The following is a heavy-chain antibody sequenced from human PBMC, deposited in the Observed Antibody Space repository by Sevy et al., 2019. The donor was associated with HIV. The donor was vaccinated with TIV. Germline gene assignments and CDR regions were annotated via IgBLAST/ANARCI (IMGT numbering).Heavy chain of an antibody. D-gene: IGHD2-8*01. CDR1: GFTPSTYG. Sequence: GGSLRLSCAASGFTPSTYGMHWVRQAAGKGLEWVAVIGYDGSNKYYGDSVKGRFTNTRDNSKNTLFLQMDSLRTEETAVYYCARDPRMYGDYLLAYFDSWGQGTLVTVSS. J-gene: IGHJ4*02. CDR2: IGYDGSNK. CDR3: ARDPRMYGDYLLAYFDS. V-gene: IGHV3-33*01.